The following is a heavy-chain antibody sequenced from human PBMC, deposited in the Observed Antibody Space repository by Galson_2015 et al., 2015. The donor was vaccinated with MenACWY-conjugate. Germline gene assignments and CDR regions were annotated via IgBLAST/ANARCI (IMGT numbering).Heavy chain of an antibody. V-gene: IGHV3-7*03. J-gene: IGHJ3*01. CDR1: GFSFSSYW. CDR3: ARDRTYHDGNAYYDVFDV. CDR2: IKGDGSVK. D-gene: IGHD3-22*01. Sequence: SLSLSCATSGFSFSSYWMTWVRQAPGKGLEWVANIKGDGSVKYYVDSVTGRFTISRDTPHNPLYLQMDSLRGEDTAVYYCARDRTYHDGNAYYDVFDVWGQGTMVTVSS.